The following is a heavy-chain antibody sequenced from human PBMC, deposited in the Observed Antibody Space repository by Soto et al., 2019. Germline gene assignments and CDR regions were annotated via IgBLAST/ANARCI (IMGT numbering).Heavy chain of an antibody. CDR3: ARDPIAVAAYYYYGMDV. CDR2: TYYSGST. D-gene: IGHD6-19*01. Sequence: SETLSLTCTVSGGSVSSGSYYWSWIRQPPGKGLEWIGYTYYSGSTNYNPSLKSRVTISVDTSKNQFSLKLSSVTAADTAVYYCARDPIAVAAYYYYGMDVWGQGTTVTVSS. V-gene: IGHV4-61*01. J-gene: IGHJ6*02. CDR1: GGSVSSGSYY.